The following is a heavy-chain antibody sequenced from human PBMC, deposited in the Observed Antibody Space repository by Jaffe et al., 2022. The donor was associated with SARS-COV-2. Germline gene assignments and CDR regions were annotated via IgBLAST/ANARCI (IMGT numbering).Heavy chain of an antibody. V-gene: IGHV4-59*01. CDR2: IYYSGST. J-gene: IGHJ6*02. CDR1: GGSISSYY. Sequence: QVQLQESGPGLVKPSETLSLTCTVSGGSISSYYWSWIRQPPGKGLEWIGYIYYSGSTNYNPSLKSRVTISVDTSKNQFSLKLSSVTAADTAVYYCASVIDNWNGSGMDVWGQGTTVTVSS. D-gene: IGHD1-20*01. CDR3: ASVIDNWNGSGMDV.